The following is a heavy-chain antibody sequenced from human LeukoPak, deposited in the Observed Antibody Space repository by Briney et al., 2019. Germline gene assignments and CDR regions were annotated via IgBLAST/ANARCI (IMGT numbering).Heavy chain of an antibody. D-gene: IGHD3-22*01. J-gene: IGHJ4*02. CDR2: IKQGGGEK. V-gene: IGHV3-7*03. CDR3: ARDKGDYDTSGSLFVF. CDR1: RFTFSRYW. Sequence: GGSLRLSCAASRFTFSRYWMSWVRQVPRKGLEWVANIKQGGGEKYYVDSVRGRFTISRDNAKNSLYLQMNSLRAEDTAMYYCARDKGDYDTSGSLFVFGGQGTLVTVSS.